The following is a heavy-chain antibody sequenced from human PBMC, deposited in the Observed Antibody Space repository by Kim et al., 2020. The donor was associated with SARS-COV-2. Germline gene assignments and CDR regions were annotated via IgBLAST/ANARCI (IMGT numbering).Heavy chain of an antibody. D-gene: IGHD3-10*01. J-gene: IGHJ4*02. Sequence: DSVKGRFTISRDNSKNTLYLQMNSLRAEDTAVYYCAKELWFAELIGKMAYWGQGTLVTVSS. V-gene: IGHV3-23*01. CDR3: AKELWFAELIGKMAY.